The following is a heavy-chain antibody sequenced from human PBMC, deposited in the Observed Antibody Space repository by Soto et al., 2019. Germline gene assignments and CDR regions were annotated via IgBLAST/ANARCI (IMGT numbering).Heavy chain of an antibody. CDR3: ARRAPDSSGYVDY. CDR1: GGSISSYY. J-gene: IGHJ4*02. D-gene: IGHD3-22*01. Sequence: PSETLSLTCTFSGGSISSYYWSCIRQPPGKGLEWIGYIYYSGSTNYNPSLKSRVTISVDTSKNQFSLKLSSVTAADTAVYYCARRAPDSSGYVDYWGQGTLVTVSS. CDR2: IYYSGST. V-gene: IGHV4-59*01.